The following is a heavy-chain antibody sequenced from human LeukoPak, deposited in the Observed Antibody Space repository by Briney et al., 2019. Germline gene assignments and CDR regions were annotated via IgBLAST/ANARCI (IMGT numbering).Heavy chain of an antibody. D-gene: IGHD2-2*01. Sequence: GASVKVSCKASGYTFTGYDINWVRQATGQGLEWMGWMNPNSGNTGYAQKFQGRVAMTRNTSISTAYMELSSLRSEDTAVYYCARVKGRCSTSCSGFDYWGQGTLVTVSS. CDR1: GYTFTGYD. CDR2: MNPNSGNT. J-gene: IGHJ4*02. V-gene: IGHV1-8*01. CDR3: ARVKGRCSTSCSGFDY.